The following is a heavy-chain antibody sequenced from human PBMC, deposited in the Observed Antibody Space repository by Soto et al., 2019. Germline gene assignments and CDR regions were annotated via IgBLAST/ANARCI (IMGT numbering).Heavy chain of an antibody. V-gene: IGHV3-21*01. CDR3: ERDTPSNYYYYGMDV. CDR2: ISSSSSYI. CDR1: GFTFSSYS. D-gene: IGHD4-4*01. J-gene: IGHJ6*02. Sequence: EVQLVESGGGLVKPGGSLRLSCAASGFTFSSYSMNWVRQSPGKGLEWVSSISSSSSYIYYADSVKGRVTISRDNDKNSLYLQMNSLRAEDTAVYYCERDTPSNYYYYGMDVWGQGTTVTVS.